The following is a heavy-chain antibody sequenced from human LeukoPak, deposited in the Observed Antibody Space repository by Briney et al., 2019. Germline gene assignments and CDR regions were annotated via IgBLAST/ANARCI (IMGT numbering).Heavy chain of an antibody. V-gene: IGHV1-46*01. CDR1: GYTFTSYY. J-gene: IGHJ4*02. D-gene: IGHD3-10*01. CDR2: INPSGGNT. CDR3: ARLRVRGVIIILLGDY. Sequence: GASVKVSCKASGYTFTSYYMHWVRQAPGQGLEWMGIINPSGGNTNYAQKLQGRVTMTTDTSTSTAYMELRSLRSDDTAVYYCARLRVRGVIIILLGDYWGQGTLVTVSS.